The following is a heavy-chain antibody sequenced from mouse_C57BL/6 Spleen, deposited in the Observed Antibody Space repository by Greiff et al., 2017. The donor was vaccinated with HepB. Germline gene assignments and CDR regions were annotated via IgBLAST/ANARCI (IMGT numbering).Heavy chain of an antibody. J-gene: IGHJ1*03. Sequence: VQLQQSVAELVRPGASVKLSCTASGFNIKNTYMHWVKQRPEQGLEWIGRIDPANGNTKYAPKFQGKATITADTSSNTAYLQLSSLTSEDTAIYYCAKDYYGSSYVSPYWYFDVWGTGTTVTVSS. CDR1: GFNIKNTY. D-gene: IGHD1-1*01. CDR3: AKDYYGSSYVSPYWYFDV. V-gene: IGHV14-3*01. CDR2: IDPANGNT.